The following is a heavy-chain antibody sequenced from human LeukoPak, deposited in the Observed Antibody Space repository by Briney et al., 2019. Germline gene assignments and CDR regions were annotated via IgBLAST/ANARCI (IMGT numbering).Heavy chain of an antibody. Sequence: AGSLTLSCAASGFTFSSFGMLWLRQAPGKGLTWLALIWYDGSNKYYADSVKGRFTISRDYSNNTLYRQMNSTRVKDTSVYYCARDGQHYDSSPYYHPDYWGQGTLVTVSS. V-gene: IGHV3-33*01. CDR1: GFTFSSFG. D-gene: IGHD3-22*01. CDR2: IWYDGSNK. J-gene: IGHJ4*02. CDR3: ARDGQHYDSSPYYHPDY.